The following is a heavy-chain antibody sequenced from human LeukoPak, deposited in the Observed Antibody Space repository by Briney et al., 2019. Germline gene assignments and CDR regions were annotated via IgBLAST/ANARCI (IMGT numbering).Heavy chain of an antibody. CDR3: ARHGGPSDSSGYLYYLDS. CDR1: GGSISSYY. Sequence: SETLSLTCTVSGGSISSYYWSWSRQPPGKGLEWIGYIHYSGSTNYNPSLKSRVTISVDTSKNRFSLKLSSVTAADTAMYYCARHGGPSDSSGYLYYLDSWGQGTLVTVSS. V-gene: IGHV4-59*08. D-gene: IGHD3-22*01. CDR2: IHYSGST. J-gene: IGHJ4*02.